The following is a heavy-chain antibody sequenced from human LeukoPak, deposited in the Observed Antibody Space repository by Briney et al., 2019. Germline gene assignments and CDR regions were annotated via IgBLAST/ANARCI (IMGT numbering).Heavy chain of an antibody. Sequence: ASVKVSCKASGGTFSSYAISWVRQAPGQGLEWMGRIIPILGIANYAQKFQGRVAITADKSTSTAYMELSSLRSEDTAVYYCARSNTGVTVGLFDPWGQGTLVTVSS. V-gene: IGHV1-69*04. J-gene: IGHJ5*02. CDR2: IIPILGIA. CDR1: GGTFSSYA. D-gene: IGHD4-23*01. CDR3: ARSNTGVTVGLFDP.